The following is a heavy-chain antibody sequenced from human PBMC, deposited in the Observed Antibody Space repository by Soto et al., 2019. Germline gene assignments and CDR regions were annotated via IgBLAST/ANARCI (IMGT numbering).Heavy chain of an antibody. CDR3: AKDPLWFGELKYYYYGMDV. CDR1: GFTFSSYA. CDR2: ISGSGGST. J-gene: IGHJ6*02. V-gene: IGHV3-23*01. Sequence: PGGSLRLSCAASGFTFSSYAMSWVRQAPGKGLEWVSAISGSGGSTYYADSVKGRFTISRDNSKNTLYLQRNSLRAEDTAVYYCAKDPLWFGELKYYYYGMDVWGQGTTVTVSS. D-gene: IGHD3-10*01.